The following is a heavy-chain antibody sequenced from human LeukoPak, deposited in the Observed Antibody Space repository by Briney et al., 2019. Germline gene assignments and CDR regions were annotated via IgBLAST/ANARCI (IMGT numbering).Heavy chain of an antibody. CDR3: ARVLLSNYDFWSGYSNWFDP. D-gene: IGHD3-3*01. CDR1: GYSISSGYY. J-gene: IGHJ5*02. Sequence: SETLSLTCTVSGYSISSGYYWGWIRQPPGKGLEWIGYIYYSGSTNYNPSLKSRVTISVDTSKNQFSLKLSSVTAADTAVYYCARVLLSNYDFWSGYSNWFDPWGQGTLVTVSS. V-gene: IGHV4-61*01. CDR2: IYYSGST.